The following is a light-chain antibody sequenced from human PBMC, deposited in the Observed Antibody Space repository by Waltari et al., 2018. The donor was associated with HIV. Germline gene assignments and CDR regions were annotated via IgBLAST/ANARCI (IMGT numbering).Light chain of an antibody. CDR3: EAWDDSLSGPV. CDR1: SPNIGMNN. V-gene: IGLV1-47*01. CDR2: SND. Sequence: QSVLTQPPSASGTPGQRVTISCSGGSPNIGMNNVYWYHHFPGTAPKLLIFSNDQRPSGVPDRFSGSKSGTSASLAIIGLRFEDEADYFCEAWDDSLSGPVFGGGTKLTVL. J-gene: IGLJ3*02.